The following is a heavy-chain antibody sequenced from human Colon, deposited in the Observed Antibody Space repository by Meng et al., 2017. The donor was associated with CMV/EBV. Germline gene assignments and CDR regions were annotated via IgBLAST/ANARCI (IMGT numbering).Heavy chain of an antibody. J-gene: IGHJ4*02. CDR3: AKDIAVAGVVNGADY. V-gene: IGHV3-9*01. D-gene: IGHD3-3*01. CDR2: ISWNGAIV. Sequence: GGSLRLSCAASGFTFADHAMHWVRQAPGKGLEWVSGISWNGAIVGYADSVKGRFTISRDNAKNSLYLQMNSLRVEDTAVYYCAKDIAVAGVVNGADYWGQGTLVTVSS. CDR1: GFTFADHA.